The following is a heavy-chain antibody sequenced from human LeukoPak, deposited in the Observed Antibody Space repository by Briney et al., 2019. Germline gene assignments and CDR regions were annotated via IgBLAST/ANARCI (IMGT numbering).Heavy chain of an antibody. D-gene: IGHD3-3*01. V-gene: IGHV4-59*01. CDR3: ARGQSNTYYDFWSGYGGDYYYMDV. CDR2: IYYSGST. J-gene: IGHJ6*03. Sequence: KPSETLSLTCAVYGGSFSGYYWSWIRQPPGKGLEWIGYIYYSGSTNYNPSLKSRVTISVDTSKNQFSLKLSSVTAADTAVYYCARGQSNTYYDFWSGYGGDYYYMDVWGKGTTVTVSS. CDR1: GGSFSGYY.